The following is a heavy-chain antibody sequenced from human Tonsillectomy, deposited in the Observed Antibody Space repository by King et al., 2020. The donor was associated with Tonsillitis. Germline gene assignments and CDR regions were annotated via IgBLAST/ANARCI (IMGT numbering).Heavy chain of an antibody. J-gene: IGHJ6*02. CDR3: AKDMNNQLLQFEMDV. D-gene: IGHD2-2*01. V-gene: IGHV3-30*18. CDR1: GFTFSSCG. CDR2: ISYDGSNK. Sequence: VQLVESGGGVVQPGRSLRLSCAASGFTFSSCGMHWVRQAPGKGLEWVAVISYDGSNKYYADSVKGRFTISRDNSKNTLYLQMNSLRAEDTAVYYCAKDMNNQLLQFEMDVWGQGTTVTVSS.